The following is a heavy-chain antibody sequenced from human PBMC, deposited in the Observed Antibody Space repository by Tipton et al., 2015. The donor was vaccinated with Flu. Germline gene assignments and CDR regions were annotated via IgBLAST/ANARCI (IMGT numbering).Heavy chain of an antibody. Sequence: TLSLTCTVSGGSISSYYWSWIRQPPGKGLEWIGYISYSGSTIYNPSLKSRVTISIDTSKNQFSLKLTSVTAADTAVYYCARGGGSFQFDFWGQGTLVTVSS. CDR1: GGSISSYY. J-gene: IGHJ4*02. CDR2: ISYSGST. CDR3: ARGGGSFQFDF. V-gene: IGHV4-59*12. D-gene: IGHD1-26*01.